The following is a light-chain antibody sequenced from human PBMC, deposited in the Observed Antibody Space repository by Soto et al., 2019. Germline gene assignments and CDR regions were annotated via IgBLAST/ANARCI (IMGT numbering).Light chain of an antibody. CDR2: GAS. CDR1: QSVSSSS. Sequence: EIVLTQSPGTLSLSPGERATLSCMASQSVSSSSLAWYQQKRGQAPRLLIHGASSRATGIPDRFSGSGSGTDFTLTISRLEPEDFAVYYCQQYGGSPRTFGQGTKVDIK. V-gene: IGKV3-20*01. CDR3: QQYGGSPRT. J-gene: IGKJ1*01.